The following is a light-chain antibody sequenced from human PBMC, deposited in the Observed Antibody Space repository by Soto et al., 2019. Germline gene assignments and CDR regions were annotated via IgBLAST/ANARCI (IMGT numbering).Light chain of an antibody. CDR3: SSYSSSSTLV. CDR1: SSDVGAYKY. Sequence: QSVLTLPPSASGSPGQSVTISCTGTSSDVGAYKYVSWYQQHPGKAPKLMIYEVSNRPSGVSNRFSGSKSGNTASLTISGLQAEDEADYYCSSYSSSSTLVFGTGTKVTVL. CDR2: EVS. J-gene: IGLJ1*01. V-gene: IGLV2-14*01.